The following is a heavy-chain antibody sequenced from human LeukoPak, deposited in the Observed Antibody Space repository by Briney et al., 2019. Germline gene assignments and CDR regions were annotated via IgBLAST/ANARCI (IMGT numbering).Heavy chain of an antibody. V-gene: IGHV1-24*01. J-gene: IGHJ4*02. CDR2: FDPEDGET. D-gene: IGHD3-22*01. CDR1: GYTLTELS. CDR3: ATGDDSSGHPLDY. Sequence: ASVKVSCKVSGYTLTELSMHWVRQAPGKGLEWMGGFDPEDGETIYAQKFQGRVTMAEDTSTDTAYMELSSLRSEDTAVYYCATGDDSSGHPLDYWGQGTLVTVSS.